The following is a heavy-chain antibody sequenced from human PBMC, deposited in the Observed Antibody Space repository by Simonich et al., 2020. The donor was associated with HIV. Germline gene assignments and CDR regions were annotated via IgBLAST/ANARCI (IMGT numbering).Heavy chain of an antibody. V-gene: IGHV4-34*02. J-gene: IGHJ4*02. CDR3: ARGGVGNWAFDF. Sequence: QVQLQQWGAGLLKPSETLSLTCALYGGSFSDYFWTWIRQSPGKGLEWLEEINYTGSPNYNPSLKSRVTISLDTSKKQFSLKLSSVTAADTAVYYCARGGVGNWAFDFWGQGTLVTVSS. D-gene: IGHD7-27*01. CDR2: INYTGSP. CDR1: GGSFSDYF.